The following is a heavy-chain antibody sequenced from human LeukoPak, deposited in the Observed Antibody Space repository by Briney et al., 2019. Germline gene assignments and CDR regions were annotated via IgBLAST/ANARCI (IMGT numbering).Heavy chain of an antibody. V-gene: IGHV4-34*01. CDR2: INHSGST. CDR1: GGSFSGYY. CDR3: ARITQSIAVAIVRSDWFDP. J-gene: IGHJ5*02. Sequence: SETLSLTCAVYGGSFSGYYWSWIRQPPGKGLEWIGEINHSGSTYYNPSLKSRVTISVDTSKNQFSLKLSSVTAADTAVYYCARITQSIAVAIVRSDWFDPWGQGTLVTVSS. D-gene: IGHD6-19*01.